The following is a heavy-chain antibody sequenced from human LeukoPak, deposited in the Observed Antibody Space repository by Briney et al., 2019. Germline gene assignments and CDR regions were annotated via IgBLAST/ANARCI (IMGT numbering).Heavy chain of an antibody. J-gene: IGHJ4*02. V-gene: IGHV3-30*03. Sequence: PGGSLRLSCAASGFTFSSYGMHWVRQAPGKGLEWVAVISYDGSNKYYADSVKGRFTISRDNSKNTLYLQMNSLRAEDTAVYYCIVGATTVLYWGQGTLVTVSS. CDR3: IVGATTVLY. CDR1: GFTFSSYG. CDR2: ISYDGSNK. D-gene: IGHD1-26*01.